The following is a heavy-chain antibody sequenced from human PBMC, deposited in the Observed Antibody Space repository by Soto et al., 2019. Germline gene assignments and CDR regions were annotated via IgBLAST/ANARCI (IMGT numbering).Heavy chain of an antibody. J-gene: IGHJ5*02. CDR2: INHSGST. Sequence: SETLSLTCAVYGGSFSGYYWSWIRQPPGKGLEWIGEINHSGSTNYNPSLKSRVTISVDTSKNQFSLKLSSVTAADTAVYYCARGYCSSTSCYTNWFDPWGQGTLVTVSS. CDR3: ARGYCSSTSCYTNWFDP. D-gene: IGHD2-2*01. V-gene: IGHV4-34*01. CDR1: GGSFSGYY.